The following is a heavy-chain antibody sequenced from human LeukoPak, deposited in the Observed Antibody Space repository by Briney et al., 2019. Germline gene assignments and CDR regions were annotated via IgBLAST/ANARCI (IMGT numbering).Heavy chain of an antibody. J-gene: IGHJ3*02. Sequence: PGGSLRLSCAASGFTFSSYWMHWVRQAPGKGLAWVSRINTDGSSTSNADSVKGRFTVSRDNAKNSLYLQMNSLRAEDTAVYYCAREGGSPSSGIDAFDIWGQGTMVTVSS. D-gene: IGHD1-26*01. V-gene: IGHV3-74*01. CDR1: GFTFSSYW. CDR3: AREGGSPSSGIDAFDI. CDR2: INTDGSST.